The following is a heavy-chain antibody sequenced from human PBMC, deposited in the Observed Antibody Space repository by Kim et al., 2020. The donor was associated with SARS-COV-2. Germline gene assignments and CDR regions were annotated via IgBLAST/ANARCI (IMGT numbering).Heavy chain of an antibody. Sequence: SETLSLTCTVSGGSISSYYWSWIRQPPGKGLEWIGYIYYSGSTHYNPSLRSRVTISVDTSKTQFSLKLSSVTAADTAVYYCARGQRITIFGVVREMDVWGQGTTVTVSS. J-gene: IGHJ6*02. V-gene: IGHV4-59*13. CDR1: GGSISSYY. CDR2: IYYSGST. CDR3: ARGQRITIFGVVREMDV. D-gene: IGHD3-3*01.